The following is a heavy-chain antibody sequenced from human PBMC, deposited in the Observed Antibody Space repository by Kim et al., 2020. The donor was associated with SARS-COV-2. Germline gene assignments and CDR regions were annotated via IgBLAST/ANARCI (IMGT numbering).Heavy chain of an antibody. CDR1: GFTFSSYA. J-gene: IGHJ3*02. CDR3: AKGSAWYYDFWSGVAFDI. D-gene: IGHD3-3*01. Sequence: GGSLRLSCAASGFTFSSYAMSWVRQAPGKGLEWVSAITGSGGSTYYADSVKGRFTISRDNSKNTLYLQMNSLRAEDTAVYYCAKGSAWYYDFWSGVAFDIWGQEAMVTVSS. V-gene: IGHV3-23*01. CDR2: ITGSGGST.